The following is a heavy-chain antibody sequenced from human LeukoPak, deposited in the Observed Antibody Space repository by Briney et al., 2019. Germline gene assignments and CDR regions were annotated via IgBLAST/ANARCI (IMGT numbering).Heavy chain of an antibody. V-gene: IGHV3-23*01. CDR1: GFTLNSYA. CDR3: APDLRGSAWSLDY. CDR2: LSGSGGST. Sequence: GGSLRLSCAASGFTLNSYAMNWVRQAPGKGLEWVSGLSGSGGSTYYADSVQGRFTISRDNSKNTLYLQMNSLRAEDTAVYYCAPDLRGSAWSLDYWGQGTLVTVSS. D-gene: IGHD6-19*01. J-gene: IGHJ4*02.